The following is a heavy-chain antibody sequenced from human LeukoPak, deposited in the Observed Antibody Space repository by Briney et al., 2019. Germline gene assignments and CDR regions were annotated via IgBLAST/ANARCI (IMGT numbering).Heavy chain of an antibody. V-gene: IGHV3-23*01. CDR1: GFTFSSYA. CDR3: AKVASADAQARLNY. J-gene: IGHJ4*02. D-gene: IGHD6-19*01. CDR2: INGSGGGT. Sequence: GGSLRLSCAASGFTFSSYAMSWVRQAPGKGLEWVSAINGSGGGTYYADSVKDRFTISRDYSNNTLYLQMNSLRADDTAVYYCAKVASADAQARLNYWGQGTLVTVSS.